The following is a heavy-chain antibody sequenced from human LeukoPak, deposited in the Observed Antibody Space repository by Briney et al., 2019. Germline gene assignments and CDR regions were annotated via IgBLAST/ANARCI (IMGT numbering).Heavy chain of an antibody. D-gene: IGHD2-2*01. Sequence: GGSLRLSCAASGFTFSTYWFHWVRQAPGKGMVWVSRISGDGSDTEYADSMKGRFTVSRDNSKNTVYLQMNSLRAEDTAVYYCAAPGVPAATYYFDYWGQGTLVTVSS. J-gene: IGHJ4*02. CDR2: ISGDGSDT. V-gene: IGHV3-74*03. CDR1: GFTFSTYW. CDR3: AAPGVPAATYYFDY.